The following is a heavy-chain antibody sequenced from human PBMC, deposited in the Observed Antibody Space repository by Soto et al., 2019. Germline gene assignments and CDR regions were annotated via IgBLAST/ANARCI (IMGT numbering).Heavy chain of an antibody. Sequence: ASVKVSCKASGYTFTSYAMHWVRQAPGQRLEWMGWINAGNGNTKYSQKFQGRVTITRDTSASSAYMELSSLRSEDTAVYYCARDSPLAVAHNWFDPWGQGTLVTVSS. CDR1: GYTFTSYA. D-gene: IGHD6-19*01. CDR3: ARDSPLAVAHNWFDP. CDR2: INAGNGNT. V-gene: IGHV1-3*01. J-gene: IGHJ5*02.